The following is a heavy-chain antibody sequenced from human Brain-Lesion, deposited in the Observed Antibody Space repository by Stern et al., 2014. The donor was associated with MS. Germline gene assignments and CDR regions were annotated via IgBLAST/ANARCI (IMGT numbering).Heavy chain of an antibody. Sequence: QVQLVESGPGLVKPSQTLSLTCTVSGGSISSGDNYWSWIRQPPGKGPEWIGYIHYSGGTYFNPSLKSRATISADTSKNQFSLKLNSMTAADPAVYYCAGVPDYGDAFFDYWGQGILVTVSS. V-gene: IGHV4-30-4*01. CDR1: GGSISSGDNY. D-gene: IGHD4-17*01. CDR2: IHYSGGT. J-gene: IGHJ4*02. CDR3: AGVPDYGDAFFDY.